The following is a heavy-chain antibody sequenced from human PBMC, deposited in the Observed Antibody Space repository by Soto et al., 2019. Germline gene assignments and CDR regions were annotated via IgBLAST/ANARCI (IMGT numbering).Heavy chain of an antibody. V-gene: IGHV1-69*13. CDR2: IIPIFGTA. J-gene: IGHJ3*02. CDR3: AQPPPDGYKLTQDAFDI. D-gene: IGHD5-12*01. Sequence: ASVKVSCKASGGTFSSYAISWVRQAPGQGLEWMGGIIPIFGTANYAQKFQGRVTITADESTSTAYMELSSLRSEDTAVYYCAQPPPDGYKLTQDAFDIWGQGTMVTVSS. CDR1: GGTFSSYA.